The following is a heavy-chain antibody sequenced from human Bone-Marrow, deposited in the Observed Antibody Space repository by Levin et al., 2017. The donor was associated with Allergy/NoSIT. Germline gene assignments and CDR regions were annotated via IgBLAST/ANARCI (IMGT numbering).Heavy chain of an antibody. J-gene: IGHJ3*02. Sequence: ASVKVSCKASGYTFTNYFIHWVRQAPGQGLEWMGFINPSGGSTTYAQKFQGRLTMTRDTSTSTVYMEVSSLRSEDTAVFYCARVLGSTWTNDPFDIWGQGTMVTVSS. D-gene: IGHD6-13*01. CDR1: GYTFTNYF. V-gene: IGHV1-46*01. CDR2: INPSGGST. CDR3: ARVLGSTWTNDPFDI.